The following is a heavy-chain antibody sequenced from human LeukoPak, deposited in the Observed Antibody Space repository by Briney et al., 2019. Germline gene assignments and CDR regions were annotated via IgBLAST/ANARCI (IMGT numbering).Heavy chain of an antibody. CDR3: AKDLVVGTPAGSFDY. CDR1: GFTFSGSA. CDR2: IRSKANSYAT. Sequence: GGSLRLSCAASGFTFSGSAMHWVRQASGKGLEWVGRIRSKANSYATAYAASVKGRFTISRDDSKNTLYLQMNSLRAEDTAVYYCAKDLVVGTPAGSFDYWGQGALVTVSS. V-gene: IGHV3-73*01. J-gene: IGHJ4*02. D-gene: IGHD2-2*01.